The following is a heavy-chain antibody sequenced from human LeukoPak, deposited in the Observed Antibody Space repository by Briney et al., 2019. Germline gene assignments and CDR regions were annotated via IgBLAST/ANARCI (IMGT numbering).Heavy chain of an antibody. D-gene: IGHD3-10*01. V-gene: IGHV4-61*01. CDR2: IYYSGST. J-gene: IGHJ4*02. Sequence: PSETLSLTCTVSGGSISSSSYYWSRIRQPPGKGLEWIGYIYYSGSTNYNPSLKSRVTISVDTSKNQFSLKLSSVTAADTAVYYCARVVVTMVRGVTPLYYFDYWGQGTLVTVSS. CDR1: GGSISSSSYY. CDR3: ARVVVTMVRGVTPLYYFDY.